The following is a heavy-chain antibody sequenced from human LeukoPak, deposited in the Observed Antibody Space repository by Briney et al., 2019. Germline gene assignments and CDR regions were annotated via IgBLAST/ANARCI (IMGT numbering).Heavy chain of an antibody. D-gene: IGHD6-13*01. Sequence: ASVKVSCKVSGYTLTELSMHWVRQAPGKGLEWMGGFDPEDGETIYAQKFQGRVTMTEDTSTDTAYMELSSLRSEDTAVYYCITGTSTFIAAPGRYWGQGTLVIVSS. V-gene: IGHV1-24*01. CDR3: ITGTSTFIAAPGRY. J-gene: IGHJ4*02. CDR2: FDPEDGET. CDR1: GYTLTELS.